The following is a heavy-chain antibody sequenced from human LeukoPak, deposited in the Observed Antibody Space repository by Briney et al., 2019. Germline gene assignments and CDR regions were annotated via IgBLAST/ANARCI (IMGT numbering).Heavy chain of an antibody. CDR1: GYTFTSYG. Sequence: ASVKVSCQASGYTFTSYGISWVRPAPGQGLEWMGWISAYNGNTNYAQKLQGRVTMTTDTSTSTAYKELRSLRSDDTAVYYCARDTNWHQLLGDYWGQGTLVIVSS. V-gene: IGHV1-18*01. D-gene: IGHD2-2*01. CDR2: ISAYNGNT. J-gene: IGHJ4*02. CDR3: ARDTNWHQLLGDY.